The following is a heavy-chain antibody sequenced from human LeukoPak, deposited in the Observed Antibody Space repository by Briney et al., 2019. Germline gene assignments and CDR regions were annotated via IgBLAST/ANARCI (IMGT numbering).Heavy chain of an antibody. CDR3: MLGSGSYDSSDFDY. D-gene: IGHD3-22*01. J-gene: IGHJ4*02. Sequence: GGSLRLSCAASGFTFNNVWMNWGRQAPGKGLEWVGRIKSKTNGGTTEYAAPVKGRFTILRDDSKNTLYLQMNSLKTEDTAVYYCMLGSGSYDSSDFDYWGQGTLVTDSS. CDR1: GFTFNNVW. CDR2: IKSKTNGGTT. V-gene: IGHV3-15*07.